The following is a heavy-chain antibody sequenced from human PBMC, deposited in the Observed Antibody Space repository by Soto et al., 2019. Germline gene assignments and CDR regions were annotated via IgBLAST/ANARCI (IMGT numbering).Heavy chain of an antibody. Sequence: GVSLRLSCAASGFTFSSYAMSWVRQAPGKGLEWVSAISGSGGSTYYADSVKGRFTISRDNSKNTLYLQMNSLRAEDTAVYYCAKDQGYYGSGSLRPFDPWGQGTLVTVSS. J-gene: IGHJ5*02. CDR1: GFTFSSYA. CDR3: AKDQGYYGSGSLRPFDP. CDR2: ISGSGGST. D-gene: IGHD3-10*01. V-gene: IGHV3-23*01.